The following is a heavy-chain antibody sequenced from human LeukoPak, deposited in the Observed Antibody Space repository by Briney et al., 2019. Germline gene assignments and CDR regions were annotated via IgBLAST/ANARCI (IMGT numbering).Heavy chain of an antibody. CDR3: ARDPRVQNYYGSGSYYNAWDY. CDR1: GGTFSSYA. J-gene: IGHJ4*02. V-gene: IGHV1-69*04. Sequence: SVKVSCKASGGTFSSYAISWVRQAPGQGLEWMGRIIPILGIANYAQKFEGRVTITADKSTSTAYMELSSLRSEDTAVYYCARDPRVQNYYGSGSYYNAWDYWGQGTLVTVSS. D-gene: IGHD3-10*01. CDR2: IIPILGIA.